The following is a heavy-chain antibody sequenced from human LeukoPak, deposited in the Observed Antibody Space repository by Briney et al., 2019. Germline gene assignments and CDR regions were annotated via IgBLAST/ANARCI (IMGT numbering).Heavy chain of an antibody. CDR3: ARAPYGSGSYYNRPFDY. Sequence: ASVKVSCKASGYTFTSYYMHWVRQAPGQGLEWMGIINPSGGSTSYAQKFQGRVTMTRDMSTSTVYMELSSLRSEDTAVYYCARAPYGSGSYYNRPFDYWGQGTLVTVSS. CDR2: INPSGGST. V-gene: IGHV1-46*01. J-gene: IGHJ4*02. CDR1: GYTFTSYY. D-gene: IGHD3-10*01.